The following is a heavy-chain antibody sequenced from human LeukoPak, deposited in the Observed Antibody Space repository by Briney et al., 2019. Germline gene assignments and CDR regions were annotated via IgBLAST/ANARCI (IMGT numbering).Heavy chain of an antibody. J-gene: IGHJ6*02. Sequence: GGSLRLSCAASGFTFSNYGLHWVRQAAGKGLEWLAVIWYDGSNKYYADPVKGRFTISRDNSKNTLYLQMNSLRVEDTAVYRCARDIGFGNFYHYGMDVWGQGTTVTVSS. V-gene: IGHV3-33*01. CDR1: GFTFSNYG. CDR3: ARDIGFGNFYHYGMDV. D-gene: IGHD3-10*01. CDR2: IWYDGSNK.